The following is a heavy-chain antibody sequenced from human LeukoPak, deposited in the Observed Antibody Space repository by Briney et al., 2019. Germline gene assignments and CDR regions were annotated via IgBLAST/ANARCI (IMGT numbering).Heavy chain of an antibody. CDR2: IYTSGST. Sequence: PSETLSLTCTVSGGSISSYYWSWIRQPPGKGLEGIGYIYTSGSTNYNASLKSRVTITVDTSKTQFSLKLSSVTAADTAVYYCARVDTAMFNFDYWGQGTLVTVSS. CDR1: GGSISSYY. CDR3: ARVDTAMFNFDY. D-gene: IGHD5-18*01. V-gene: IGHV4-4*09. J-gene: IGHJ4*02.